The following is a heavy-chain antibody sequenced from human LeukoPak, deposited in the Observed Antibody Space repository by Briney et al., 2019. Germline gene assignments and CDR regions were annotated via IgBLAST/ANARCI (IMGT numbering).Heavy chain of an antibody. J-gene: IGHJ6*04. Sequence: GGSLRLSCAASGFTFSSYAMHWVRQAPGKGLEWVAVMSYDGSNKYYADSVKGRFTISRDNSKNTLYLQMNSLRAEDTAVYYCARGYCSGGSCWESYGMDVWGKGTTVTVSS. CDR3: ARGYCSGGSCWESYGMDV. D-gene: IGHD2-15*01. V-gene: IGHV3-30*04. CDR2: MSYDGSNK. CDR1: GFTFSSYA.